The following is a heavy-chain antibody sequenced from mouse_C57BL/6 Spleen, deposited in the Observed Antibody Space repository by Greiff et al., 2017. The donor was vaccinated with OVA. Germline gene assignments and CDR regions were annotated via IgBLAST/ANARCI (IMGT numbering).Heavy chain of an antibody. CDR3: ASIYYGNYYAMDY. D-gene: IGHD2-1*01. CDR2: INPSNGGT. V-gene: IGHV1-53*01. Sequence: QVHVKQPGTELVKPGASVKLSCKASGYTFTSYWMHWVKQRPGQGLEWIGNINPSNGGTNYNEKFKSKATLTVDKSSSTAYMQLSSLTSEDSAVYYCASIYYGNYYAMDYWGQGTSVTVSS. CDR1: GYTFTSYW. J-gene: IGHJ4*01.